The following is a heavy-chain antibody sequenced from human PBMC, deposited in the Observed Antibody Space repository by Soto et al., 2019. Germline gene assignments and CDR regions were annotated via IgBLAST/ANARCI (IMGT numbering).Heavy chain of an antibody. V-gene: IGHV4-30-2*01. Sequence: QLQLQESGSGLVKPSQTLSLTCAVSGGSISSGGYSWSWIRQPPGKGLEWIGYIYHSGSTYYNPSLKSRVTISVDRSKNHFSLKLSSVTAADTAVYYCARGDDGDSELGILAFDPWGQGTLVTVSS. CDR2: IYHSGST. CDR3: ARGDDGDSELGILAFDP. J-gene: IGHJ5*02. D-gene: IGHD4-17*01. CDR1: GGSISSGGYS.